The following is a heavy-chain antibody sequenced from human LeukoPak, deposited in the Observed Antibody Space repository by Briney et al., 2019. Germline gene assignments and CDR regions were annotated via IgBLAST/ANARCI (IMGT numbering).Heavy chain of an antibody. CDR1: GFTFSSNY. CDR2: IYSGGSK. CDR3: ARDPYGDYGFDY. J-gene: IGHJ4*02. V-gene: IGHV3-53*01. D-gene: IGHD4-17*01. Sequence: PGGSLRLPCAASGFTFSSNYMSWVRQAPGKGLEWVSVIYSGGSKYYADSVKGRFTISRDNSKNTLYLQMNSLRAEDTAVYYCARDPYGDYGFDYWGQGTLVTVSS.